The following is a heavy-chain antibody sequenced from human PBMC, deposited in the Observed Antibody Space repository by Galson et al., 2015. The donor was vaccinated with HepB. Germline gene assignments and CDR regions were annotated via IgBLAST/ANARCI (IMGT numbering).Heavy chain of an antibody. V-gene: IGHV6-1*01. CDR2: TYYRSKWYN. CDR1: GASVSSTSAA. Sequence: CAISGASVSSTSAAWNWIRQSPSRGLEWLGRTYYRSKWYNDYAVSVKSRITINPDTSKNQFSLQLNSVTPEDTAVYYCARVALIAAAGTVWFDPWGQGTLVTVSS. CDR3: ARVALIAAAGTVWFDP. D-gene: IGHD6-13*01. J-gene: IGHJ5*02.